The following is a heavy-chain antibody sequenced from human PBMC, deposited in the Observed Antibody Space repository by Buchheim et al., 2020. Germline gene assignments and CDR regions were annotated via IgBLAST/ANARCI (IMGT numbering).Heavy chain of an antibody. D-gene: IGHD3-3*01. CDR1: GFTFSSYE. J-gene: IGHJ4*02. Sequence: EVQLVESGGGLVQPGGSLRLSCAASGFTFSSYEMNWVRQAPGKGLEWVSYISSSGSTIYYADSVKGRFTISRDNAKNSLYLQMNSLRAEDTAVYYCARDPSDYDFWSGYYEDYWGQGTL. V-gene: IGHV3-48*03. CDR2: ISSSGSTI. CDR3: ARDPSDYDFWSGYYEDY.